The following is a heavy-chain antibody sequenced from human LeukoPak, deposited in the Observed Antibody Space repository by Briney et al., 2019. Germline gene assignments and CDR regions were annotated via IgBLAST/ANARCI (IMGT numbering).Heavy chain of an antibody. J-gene: IGHJ6*02. D-gene: IGHD5-12*01. CDR2: VYYTGHT. CDR1: GXSIGTYY. CDR3: AREVGSGYGYGMDV. Sequence: SETLSLTCTISGXSIGTYYWSWIRQPPGRGLEWIGWVYYTGHTRYNPSLKSRVTIWLETSKNQFSLSLTSVIAADTALYYCAREVGSGYGYGMDVWGQGNTVTVSS. V-gene: IGHV4-59*01.